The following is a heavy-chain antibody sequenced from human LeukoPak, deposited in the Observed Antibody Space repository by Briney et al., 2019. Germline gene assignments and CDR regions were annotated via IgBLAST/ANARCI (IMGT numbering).Heavy chain of an antibody. Sequence: GGSLRLSCAASGFTFSSYAMSWVRQAPGKGLEWVSAISGSGGSTYYADSVKGRFTISRDNSKNTLYLQMNSLRAEDTAVYYCASPLGYCSSTSCYSLDYWGQGTLVTVSS. CDR3: ASPLGYCSSTSCYSLDY. D-gene: IGHD2-2*01. J-gene: IGHJ4*02. CDR2: ISGSGGST. V-gene: IGHV3-23*01. CDR1: GFTFSSYA.